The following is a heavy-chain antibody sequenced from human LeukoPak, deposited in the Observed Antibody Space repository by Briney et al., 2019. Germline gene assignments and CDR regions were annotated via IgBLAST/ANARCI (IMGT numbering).Heavy chain of an antibody. CDR2: IIPIFGTA. V-gene: IGHV1-69*13. Sequence: ASVKVSCTASGGTFSSYAISWVRQAPGQGLEWMGGIIPIFGTANYAQKFQGRVTITADESTSTAYMELSSLRSEDTAVYYCASGSATYDSSRFRNYYYGRDVWGQGTTVTVSS. CDR3: ASGSATYDSSRFRNYYYGRDV. J-gene: IGHJ6*02. CDR1: GGTFSSYA. D-gene: IGHD3-22*01.